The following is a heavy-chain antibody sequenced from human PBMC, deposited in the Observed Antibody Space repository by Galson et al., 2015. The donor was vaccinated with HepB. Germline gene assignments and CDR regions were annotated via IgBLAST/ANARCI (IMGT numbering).Heavy chain of an antibody. CDR2: ISAYNGNT. J-gene: IGHJ4*02. V-gene: IGHV1-18*01. CDR1: GYTFTSYG. CDR3: ARPNTVAGYFDY. D-gene: IGHD6-19*01. Sequence: SVKVSCKASGYTFTSYGISWVRQAPGQGLEWMGWISAYNGNTNYAQKLQGRVTTTTDTSTSTAYMELRSLRSDDTAVYYCARPNTVAGYFDYWGQGTLVTVSS.